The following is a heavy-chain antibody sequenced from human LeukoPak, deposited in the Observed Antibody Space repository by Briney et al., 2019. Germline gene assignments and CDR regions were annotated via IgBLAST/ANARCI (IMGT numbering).Heavy chain of an antibody. D-gene: IGHD3-22*01. V-gene: IGHV4-4*02. CDR1: GGSTRSSNW. CDR2: IYHSGST. Sequence: PSETLSLTCAVPGGSTRSSNWWSWVRQPPGKGLEWIGEIYHSGSTNYNPSLKSRVTISVDKSKNQFSLKLSSVTAADTAVYYCARDKGYDYDTSGHFDYWGQGTLVTVSS. CDR3: ARDKGYDYDTSGHFDY. J-gene: IGHJ4*02.